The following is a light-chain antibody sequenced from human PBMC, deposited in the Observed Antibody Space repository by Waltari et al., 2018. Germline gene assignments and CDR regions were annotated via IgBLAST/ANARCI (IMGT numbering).Light chain of an antibody. CDR1: QSISTS. J-gene: IGKJ4*01. Sequence: DIQVTQSPSSLSASCGDRVTITCRTSQSISTSLNWYQQKPGKPPKLLIFAASALQSGVSSRFSGSGSQTDFTLTIRNLQPEDFATYYCQQSYRAPQTFGGGTKVDMK. CDR3: QQSYRAPQT. CDR2: AAS. V-gene: IGKV1-39*01.